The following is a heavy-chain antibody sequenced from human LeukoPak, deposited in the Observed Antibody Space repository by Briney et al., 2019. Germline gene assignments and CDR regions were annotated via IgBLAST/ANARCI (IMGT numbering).Heavy chain of an antibody. V-gene: IGHV3-48*03. D-gene: IGHD4-17*01. CDR3: ARDPGAYGDYYDY. Sequence: GGSLRLSCAASGYTFSNYELNWVRQAPGKGLEWVAYISSSGGVIYYADSVKGRFTISRDNAKNSLSLQMNSLRAEDTAVYYCARDPGAYGDYYDYWGQGTLVTVSS. CDR1: GYTFSNYE. CDR2: ISSSGGVI. J-gene: IGHJ4*02.